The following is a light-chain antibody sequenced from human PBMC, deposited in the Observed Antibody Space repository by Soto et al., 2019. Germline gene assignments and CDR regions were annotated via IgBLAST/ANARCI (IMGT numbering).Light chain of an antibody. CDR2: GDS. CDR1: RSNIGSYD. CDR3: ATWDDSLSVL. V-gene: IGLV1-47*02. J-gene: IGLJ3*02. Sequence: QPVLTQPPSASGTPGQRVTISCSGSRSNIGSYDVYWYQQVPGTAPKLLIYGDSRRPSGVPDRFSGSKSGTSASLAISGLRSEDEADYYCATWDDSLSVLFGGGTQLTVL.